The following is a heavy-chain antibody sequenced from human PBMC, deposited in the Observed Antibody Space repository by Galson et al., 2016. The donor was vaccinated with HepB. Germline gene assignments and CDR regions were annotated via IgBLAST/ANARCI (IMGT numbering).Heavy chain of an antibody. V-gene: IGHV3-53*01. CDR2: IYSAGST. CDR1: GLSVSKNY. J-gene: IGHJ2*01. CDR3: TKIPRMGYWYFDL. Sequence: SLRLSCAVSGLSVSKNYMSWVRQAPGKGLEWVSLIYSAGSTYYADSVKGRFTISSDNSKNTVYLQMNRLRAEDTAVYYCTKIPRMGYWYFDLWGRGTLVTVSS. D-gene: IGHD1-26*01.